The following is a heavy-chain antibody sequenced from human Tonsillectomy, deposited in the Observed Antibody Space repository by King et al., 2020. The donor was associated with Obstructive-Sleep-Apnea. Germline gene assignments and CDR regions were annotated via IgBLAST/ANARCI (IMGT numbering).Heavy chain of an antibody. CDR3: TRESVPGWFDP. Sequence: QVQLQESGPGLVKPSETLSLTCTVSGGSIRSSSYYWGWIRQPPGKGLEWIGSIYYSGSTYYNSSLKSRLTISVDTSKNHVSLKLNSVTAADTAVYYCTRESVPGWFDPWGQGTLAIVSS. V-gene: IGHV4-39*07. CDR2: IYYSGST. CDR1: GGSIRSSSYY. J-gene: IGHJ5*02.